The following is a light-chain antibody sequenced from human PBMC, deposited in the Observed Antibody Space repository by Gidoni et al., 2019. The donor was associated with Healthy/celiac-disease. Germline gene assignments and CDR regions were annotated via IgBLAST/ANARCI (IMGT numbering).Light chain of an antibody. CDR1: QDISNY. V-gene: IGKV1-33*01. Sequence: DNQMTQSPSSLSASVGDRVTITCQASQDISNYLNWYQQKPGKAPKLLIYAASNLETGVPSSFSGSGSGTDFTFTIIILQPEAIATYYCQQYDNLPITFGQGTRLEIK. J-gene: IGKJ5*01. CDR3: QQYDNLPIT. CDR2: AAS.